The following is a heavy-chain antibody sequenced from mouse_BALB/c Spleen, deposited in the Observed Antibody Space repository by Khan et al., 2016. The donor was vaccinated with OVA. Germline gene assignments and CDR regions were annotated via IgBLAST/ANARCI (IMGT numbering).Heavy chain of an antibody. V-gene: IGHV3-2*02. CDR1: GYSITSDYA. Sequence: EVQLQESGPGLVKPSQSLSLTCTVTGYSITSDYAWNWIRQFPGNKLEWMGFISYSGNPNYNPSLKSRISITRDQSKNQFFLQLNSVTTEDTATYYGARFYGGDCDYWGQGTTLTVSS. D-gene: IGHD1-1*01. J-gene: IGHJ2*01. CDR2: ISYSGNP. CDR3: ARFYGGDCDY.